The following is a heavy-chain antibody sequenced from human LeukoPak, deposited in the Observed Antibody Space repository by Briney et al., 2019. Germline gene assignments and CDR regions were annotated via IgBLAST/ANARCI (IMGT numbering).Heavy chain of an antibody. D-gene: IGHD3-16*02. Sequence: GGSLRLSRAASGFTFSSYEMNWVRQAPGKGLEWVSYISSSGSTIYYADSVKGRFTISRDNAKNSLYLQMNSLRAEDTAVYYCAKRGYDYVWGSYLYYFDYWGQGTLVTVSS. J-gene: IGHJ4*02. CDR2: ISSSGSTI. CDR1: GFTFSSYE. CDR3: AKRGYDYVWGSYLYYFDY. V-gene: IGHV3-48*03.